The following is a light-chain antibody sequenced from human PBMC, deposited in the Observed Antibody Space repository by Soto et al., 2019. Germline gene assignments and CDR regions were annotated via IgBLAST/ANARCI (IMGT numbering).Light chain of an antibody. CDR3: QHYNSYSEA. CDR1: QTISSW. V-gene: IGKV1-5*03. CDR2: KAS. J-gene: IGKJ1*01. Sequence: DIQMTQSPSTLSGSVGDRVTITCRASQTISSWLAWYQQKSGKAPKLLIYKASTLKSGVPSRFRGSGSGTEFTLTISSLQPDDFSTYYCQHYNSYSEAFGQGTKVDIK.